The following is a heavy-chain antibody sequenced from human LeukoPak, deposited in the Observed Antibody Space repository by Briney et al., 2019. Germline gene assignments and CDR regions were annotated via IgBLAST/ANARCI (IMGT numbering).Heavy chain of an antibody. V-gene: IGHV3-23*01. J-gene: IGHJ4*02. CDR1: GLRFRSYA. D-gene: IGHD2-15*01. Sequence: GGSLRLSCVASGLRFRSYAMNWVRQAPGKGLECISTISDDSSFAYYADSVKGRSAISRDDSKNTLYLQMNNLKVEDTAVYYCARGRCSGVGCDSFHSWGQGALVTVSS. CDR3: ARGRCSGVGCDSFHS. CDR2: ISDDSSFA.